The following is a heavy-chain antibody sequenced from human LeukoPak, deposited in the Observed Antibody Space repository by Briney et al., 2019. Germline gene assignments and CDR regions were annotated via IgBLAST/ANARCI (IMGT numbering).Heavy chain of an antibody. V-gene: IGHV1-46*01. CDR1: GYTFTSYY. CDR3: ARDGGSCSGGSCYHIDY. J-gene: IGHJ4*02. CDR2: INPSGGST. Sequence: GASVKVSCKASGYTFTSYYMHWVRRAPGQGLEWMGIINPSGGSTSYAQKFQGRVTMTRDTSTSTVYMELSSLRSEDTAVYYCARDGGSCSGGSCYHIDYWGQGTLVTVSS. D-gene: IGHD2-15*01.